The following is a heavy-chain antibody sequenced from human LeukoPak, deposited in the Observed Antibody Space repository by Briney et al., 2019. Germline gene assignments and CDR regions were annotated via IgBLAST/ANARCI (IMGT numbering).Heavy chain of an antibody. V-gene: IGHV3-30*02. D-gene: IGHD1-7*01. CDR1: GFTFSNYG. CDR2: IRYDGSNK. Sequence: GGSLRLSCAASGFTFSNYGMHWVRQAPGKGLEWVAFIRYDGSNKYYADSVKGRFTISRDNSKNTLYLQMNSLRAEDTAVYYCANSFNWNFNYWGQGTLVTVSS. J-gene: IGHJ4*02. CDR3: ANSFNWNFNY.